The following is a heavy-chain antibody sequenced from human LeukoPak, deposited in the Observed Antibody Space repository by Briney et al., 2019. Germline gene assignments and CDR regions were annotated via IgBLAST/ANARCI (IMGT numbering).Heavy chain of an antibody. J-gene: IGHJ4*02. CDR1: GFTFSSYS. V-gene: IGHV3-48*04. Sequence: GGSLRLSCAASGFTFSSYSMNWVRQAPGKGLEWVSYISSSSSTIYYADSVKGRFTISRDNAKNSLYLQMNSLRAEDTAVYYCARVYSSGWSDYWGQGTLVTVSS. D-gene: IGHD6-19*01. CDR3: ARVYSSGWSDY. CDR2: ISSSSSTI.